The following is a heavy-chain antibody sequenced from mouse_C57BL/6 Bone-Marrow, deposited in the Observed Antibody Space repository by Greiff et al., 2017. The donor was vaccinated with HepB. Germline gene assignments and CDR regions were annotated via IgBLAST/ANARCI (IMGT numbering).Heavy chain of an antibody. Sequence: EVKVVESGGGLVKPGGSLKLSCAASGFTFSSYAMSWVRQTPEKRLEWVATISDGGSYTHYPDNVKGRFTISRDNAKNNLYLQMSHLKSEDTAMYYCARDPAPLTTVVAWYFDVWGTGTTVTVSS. CDR1: GFTFSSYA. J-gene: IGHJ1*03. CDR2: ISDGGSYT. D-gene: IGHD1-1*01. V-gene: IGHV5-4*01. CDR3: ARDPAPLTTVVAWYFDV.